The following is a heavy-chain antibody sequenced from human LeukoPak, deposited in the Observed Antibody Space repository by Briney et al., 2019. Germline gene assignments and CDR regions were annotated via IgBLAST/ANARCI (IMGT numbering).Heavy chain of an antibody. CDR3: ARVWEVVSTDGGYYYYYMDV. Sequence: ASVKVSCKASGYTFTSYAMNWVRQAPGQGLEWMGWINTNTGNPTYAQGFTGRFVFSLDTSASTAYLQISSLKAEDTAVYYCARVWEVVSTDGGYYYYYMDVWGKGTTVTISS. V-gene: IGHV7-4-1*02. D-gene: IGHD1-26*01. CDR1: GYTFTSYA. J-gene: IGHJ6*03. CDR2: INTNTGNP.